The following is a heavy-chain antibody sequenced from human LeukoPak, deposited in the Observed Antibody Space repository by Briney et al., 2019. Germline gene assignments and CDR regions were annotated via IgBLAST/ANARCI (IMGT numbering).Heavy chain of an antibody. V-gene: IGHV3-23*01. CDR1: GFSFSNYA. CDR3: AKEGVPTYYYDSSGYYYDY. CDR2: ISGSGGST. D-gene: IGHD3-22*01. Sequence: TGGSLRLSCAASGFSFSNYAMSWVRQAPGKGLEWVSVISGSGGSTYYADSVKGRFTISRDTSKNTLYLQMNSLRAEDTAVYYCAKEGVPTYYYDSSGYYYDYWGQGTLVTVSS. J-gene: IGHJ4*02.